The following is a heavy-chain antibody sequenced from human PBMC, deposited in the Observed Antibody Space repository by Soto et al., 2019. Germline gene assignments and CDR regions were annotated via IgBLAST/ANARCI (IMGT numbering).Heavy chain of an antibody. CDR1: GLTFSSYS. V-gene: IGHV3-21*01. J-gene: IGHJ4*02. CDR2: ISSSSSYI. D-gene: IGHD1-1*01. CDR3: ARVGVEEMATTTTGGIDY. Sequence: EVQLVESGGGLVKPGGSLRLSCAASGLTFSSYSMNWVRQAPGKGLEWVSSISSSSSYIYYADSVKGRFTISRDNAKNSLYLQMNSLRAEDTAVYYCARVGVEEMATTTTGGIDYWGQGTLVTVSS.